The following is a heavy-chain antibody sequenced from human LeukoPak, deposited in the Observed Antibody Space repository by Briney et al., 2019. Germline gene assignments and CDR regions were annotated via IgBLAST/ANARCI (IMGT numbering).Heavy chain of an antibody. D-gene: IGHD3-10*01. Sequence: SGTLSLTCTVSGYSISSGYYWGWIRQPPGKGLEWIGSIFHSGSTYYNPSLKSRVTISVDTSKNQFSLKLSSVTAADTAVYYCARAQLWFGETYNWFDPWGQGTLVTVSS. CDR2: IFHSGST. CDR1: GYSISSGYY. J-gene: IGHJ5*02. V-gene: IGHV4-38-2*02. CDR3: ARAQLWFGETYNWFDP.